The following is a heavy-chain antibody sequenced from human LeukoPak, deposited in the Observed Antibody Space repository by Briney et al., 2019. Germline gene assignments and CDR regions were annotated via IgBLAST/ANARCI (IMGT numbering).Heavy chain of an antibody. Sequence: GGSLRLSCAASGFTFNNYAMSWVRQAPVKGLEWVSGISGSGGNTYYADSVKGRFTISRDNSKNTLFLQMNSLTADDTPVFYCAITLRYCPPTRCVRPGIDVWGKGPTVTVSS. CDR2: ISGSGGNT. D-gene: IGHD2-15*01. J-gene: IGHJ6*04. V-gene: IGHV3-23*01. CDR3: AITLRYCPPTRCVRPGIDV. CDR1: GFTFNNYA.